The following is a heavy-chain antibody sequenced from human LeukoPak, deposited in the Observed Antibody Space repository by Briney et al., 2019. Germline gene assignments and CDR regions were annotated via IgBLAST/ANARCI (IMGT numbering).Heavy chain of an antibody. V-gene: IGHV4-34*01. CDR2: INHSGST. J-gene: IGHJ5*02. D-gene: IGHD2-15*01. Sequence: SETLSLTCAVYGGSFSGYYWSWIRQPPGKGLEWIGEINHSGSTNNNPSLQSRVTISADTSKNQFSLNLRSVIAADTAVYYCTRGLRLGYCSGGSCYYWFDPWGQGTRVTVSS. CDR1: GGSFSGYY. CDR3: TRGLRLGYCSGGSCYYWFDP.